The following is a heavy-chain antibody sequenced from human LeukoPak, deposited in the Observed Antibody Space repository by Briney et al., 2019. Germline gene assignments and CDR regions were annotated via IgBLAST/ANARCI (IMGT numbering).Heavy chain of an antibody. D-gene: IGHD3-10*01. CDR2: ISWNSGSI. CDR3: AKGTYGSGSYYNDYFDY. Sequence: GGSLRLSCAASGFMFTNYWMSWVRQAPGKGLEWVSGISWNSGSIGYADSVKGRFTISRDNAKNSLYLQMNSLRAEDTALYYCAKGTYGSGSYYNDYFDYWGQGTLVTVSS. V-gene: IGHV3-9*01. J-gene: IGHJ4*02. CDR1: GFMFTNYW.